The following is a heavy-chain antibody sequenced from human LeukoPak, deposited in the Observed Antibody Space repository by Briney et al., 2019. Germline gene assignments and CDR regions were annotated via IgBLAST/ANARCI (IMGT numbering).Heavy chain of an antibody. D-gene: IGHD5-24*01. Sequence: PGGSLRLSCAASGFTFSSYAMPWVRQAPGKGLEWVAVISYDGSNKYYADSVKGRFTISRDNSKNTLYLQMNSLRSEDTAVYYCARGRGGDGYNWLCYFDYWGQGTLVTVSS. CDR2: ISYDGSNK. CDR3: ARGRGGDGYNWLCYFDY. V-gene: IGHV3-30-3*01. CDR1: GFTFSSYA. J-gene: IGHJ4*02.